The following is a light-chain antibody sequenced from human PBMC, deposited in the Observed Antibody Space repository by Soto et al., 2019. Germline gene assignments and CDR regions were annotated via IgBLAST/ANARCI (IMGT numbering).Light chain of an antibody. CDR2: GAS. J-gene: IGKJ4*01. V-gene: IGKV3-15*01. Sequence: VMAQSPATLSVAPGDTVTLSCRTSNIIYSDLAWYHQKPGQSPRLLISGASTRATGVPARFSGSGFATEFTLTIISLESEDLGIYYCQQYKYWPPVTFGGGTRVEI. CDR1: NIIYSD. CDR3: QQYKYWPPVT.